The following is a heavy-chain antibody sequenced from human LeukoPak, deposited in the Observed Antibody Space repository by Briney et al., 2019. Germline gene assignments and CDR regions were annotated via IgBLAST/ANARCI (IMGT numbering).Heavy chain of an antibody. J-gene: IGHJ4*02. CDR1: GFTFSSYS. D-gene: IGHD3-10*01. CDR2: ISSSSSYI. CDR3: AKEMVRGPFDY. V-gene: IGHV3-21*01. Sequence: PGGSLRLSCAASGFTFSSYSMNWVRQAPGEGLGWVSSISSSSSYIYYADSVKGRFTISRDNAKNSLCLQMNSLRAEDTAVYYCAKEMVRGPFDYWGQGTLVTVSS.